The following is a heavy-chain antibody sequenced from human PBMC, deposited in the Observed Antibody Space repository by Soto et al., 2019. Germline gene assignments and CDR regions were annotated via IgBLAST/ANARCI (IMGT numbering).Heavy chain of an antibody. CDR1: GFTFSSYG. J-gene: IGHJ6*03. Sequence: GGSLRLSCVASGFTFSSYGMHWVRQAPGKGLEWVAVISYDGSNKYYADSVKGRFTISRDNSKNTLYLQMNSLRAEDTAVYYCAKVSSYGADYMDVWGKGTTVTVSS. D-gene: IGHD4-17*01. V-gene: IGHV3-30*18. CDR3: AKVSSYGADYMDV. CDR2: ISYDGSNK.